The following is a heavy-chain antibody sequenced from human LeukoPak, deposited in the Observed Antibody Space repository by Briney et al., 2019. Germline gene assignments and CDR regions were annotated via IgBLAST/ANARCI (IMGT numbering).Heavy chain of an antibody. V-gene: IGHV3-23*01. CDR1: GFTFNNYA. Sequence: GGSLRLSCAASGFTFNNYAMNWVRQAPGKGLEWVSGLSTSGDNTYYTNSVKGRFTISRDNSKNTLYLQMNSLRAEDTAVYYCAKTLRELSGGAFDIWGQGTMVTVSS. J-gene: IGHJ3*02. D-gene: IGHD1-26*01. CDR3: AKTLRELSGGAFDI. CDR2: LSTSGDNT.